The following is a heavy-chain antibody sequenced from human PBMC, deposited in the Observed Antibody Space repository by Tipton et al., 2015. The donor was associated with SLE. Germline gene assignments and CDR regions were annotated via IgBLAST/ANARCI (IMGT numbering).Heavy chain of an antibody. CDR3: ARGGGDSVAAFDI. CDR2: IHFSGST. Sequence: TLSLTCTVSGASISSHYWTWIRQSPGKGLEWIGYIHFSGSTNYNLYLKTRVTISVDTSKRHFSLKLTSVTAADTAVYYCARGGGDSVAAFDIWGQGTLVTVSS. CDR1: GASISSHY. D-gene: IGHD2-21*01. V-gene: IGHV4-59*11. J-gene: IGHJ3*02.